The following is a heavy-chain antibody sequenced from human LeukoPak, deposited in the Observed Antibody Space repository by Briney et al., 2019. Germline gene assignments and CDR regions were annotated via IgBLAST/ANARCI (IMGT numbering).Heavy chain of an antibody. Sequence: SETLSLTCTVSGGSISSYYWSWIRQPPGKGLEWIGYIYYSGSTNYNPSLKSRVTISVDTSKNRFSLKLSSVTAADTAVYYCARHKWDGSGWYGTLITGSDYWGQGTLVTVSS. CDR3: ARHKWDGSGWYGTLITGSDY. CDR1: GGSISSYY. J-gene: IGHJ4*02. CDR2: IYYSGST. D-gene: IGHD6-19*01. V-gene: IGHV4-59*08.